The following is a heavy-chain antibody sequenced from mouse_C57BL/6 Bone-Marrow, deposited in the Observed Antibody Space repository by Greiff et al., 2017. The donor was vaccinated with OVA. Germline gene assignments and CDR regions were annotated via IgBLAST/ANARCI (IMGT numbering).Heavy chain of an antibody. CDR3: ARRGDYDEGSYAMDY. Sequence: DVQLVESGGGLVQPGGSLKLSCAASGFTFSDYGMAWVRQAPRKGPEWVAFISNLAYSIYYADTVTGRFTISRENAKNTLYLERSSLRSEDTAMYYGARRGDYDEGSYAMDYWGQGTSVTVSS. V-gene: IGHV5-15*04. D-gene: IGHD2-4*01. J-gene: IGHJ4*01. CDR1: GFTFSDYG. CDR2: ISNLAYSI.